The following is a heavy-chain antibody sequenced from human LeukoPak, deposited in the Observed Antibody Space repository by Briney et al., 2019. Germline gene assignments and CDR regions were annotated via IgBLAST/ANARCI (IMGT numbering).Heavy chain of an antibody. CDR2: ISGSNSYI. V-gene: IGHV3-21*01. J-gene: IGHJ4*02. D-gene: IGHD1-1*01. Sequence: PGGSLRLSCAASGFTFSSYPMHWIRQAPGKGLEWVSSISGSNSYIFYADSVKGRFTVSRDNAKDSLYLQMNSLRAEDTAVYYCARALTTLTYEGYWGQGTLVTVSS. CDR1: GFTFSSYP. CDR3: ARALTTLTYEGY.